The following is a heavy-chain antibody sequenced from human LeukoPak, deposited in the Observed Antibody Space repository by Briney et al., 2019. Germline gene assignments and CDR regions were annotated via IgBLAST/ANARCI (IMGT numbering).Heavy chain of an antibody. CDR2: IYYIGSA. CDR1: GGSISRYY. J-gene: IGHJ4*02. Sequence: PSETLSLTCTVSGGSISRYYWSWIRQPPGKGLEWIGFIYYIGSANYNPPLKSRVTISVDTSKSQFSLELSSVTAADTAVYYCARDREGLIDYWGQGTLVTVSS. CDR3: ARDREGLIDY. V-gene: IGHV4-59*01. D-gene: IGHD1-26*01.